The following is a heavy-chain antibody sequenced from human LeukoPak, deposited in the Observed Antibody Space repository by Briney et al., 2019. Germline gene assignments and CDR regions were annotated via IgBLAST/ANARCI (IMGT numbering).Heavy chain of an antibody. CDR2: IHSSGST. CDR1: GGSISSGYYY. V-gene: IGHV4-31*01. Sequence: SQTLSLTCTVSGGSISSGYYYWSWFRQHPGKGLEWIGYIHSSGSTYFNPSLKSQVTISLDTSKNQFSLKLTSVAAADTAVYYCARDLPLSGTFDIWGQGTMVTVSS. CDR3: ARDLPLSGTFDI. D-gene: IGHD5-12*01. J-gene: IGHJ3*02.